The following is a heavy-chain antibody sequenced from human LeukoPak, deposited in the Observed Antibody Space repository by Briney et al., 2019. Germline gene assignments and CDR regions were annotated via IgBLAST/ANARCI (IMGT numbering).Heavy chain of an antibody. CDR1: GFTFSSYW. CDR3: ARGLNWFDT. Sequence: PGGSLRLSCAASGFTFSSYWMSWVRQSPGKGLEWVANIKQDGSEKNYVDSVKGRFTISRGNAKNSLYLQMNSLRDEDTAVYYCARGLNWFDTWGQGILVIVSS. V-gene: IGHV3-7*01. J-gene: IGHJ5*02. CDR2: IKQDGSEK.